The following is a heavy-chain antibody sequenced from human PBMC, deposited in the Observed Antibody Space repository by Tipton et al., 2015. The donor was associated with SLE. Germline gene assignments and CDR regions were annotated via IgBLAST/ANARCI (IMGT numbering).Heavy chain of an antibody. V-gene: IGHV4-30-2*01. J-gene: IGHJ4*02. CDR3: ASENYYDSSGFDY. CDR2: IYHSGST. Sequence: TLSLTCRVSGDSISSGGYSWSWIRQPPGKGLEWIGYIYHSGSTYYNPSLKSRVTISVDRSKNQFSLKLSSVTAADTAVYYCASENYYDSSGFDYWGQGTLVTVSS. D-gene: IGHD3-22*01. CDR1: GDSISSGGYS.